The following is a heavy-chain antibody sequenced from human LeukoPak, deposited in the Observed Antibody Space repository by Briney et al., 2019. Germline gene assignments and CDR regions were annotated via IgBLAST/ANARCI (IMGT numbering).Heavy chain of an antibody. CDR2: ISTTSVTI. V-gene: IGHV3-48*04. CDR3: VRRRSGGNCYAMDV. J-gene: IGHJ6*02. Sequence: GGSLRLSCAASGFTFSSHSMDWVRQAPGKGLEWVSYISTTSVTIYYADSVKGRFTISRDNAKNSLYLVMNSLRAEDTAVYYCVRRRSGGNCYAMDVWGQGTTVTVSS. D-gene: IGHD2-15*01. CDR1: GFTFSSHS.